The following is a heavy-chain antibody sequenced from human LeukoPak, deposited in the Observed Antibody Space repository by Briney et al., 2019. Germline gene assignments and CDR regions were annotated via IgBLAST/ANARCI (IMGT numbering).Heavy chain of an antibody. V-gene: IGHV4-31*03. D-gene: IGHD3-22*01. J-gene: IGHJ4*02. CDR3: ARVRYYDSSGYPIFDY. CDR1: GGSISSGGYY. Sequence: SETLSLTCTVSGGSISSGGYYWSWIRQRPGKGLEWIGYIYYSGSTYYNPSLKSRVTISVDTSKNQFSLKLSSVTAADTAVYYCARVRYYDSSGYPIFDYWGQGTLVTVSS. CDR2: IYYSGST.